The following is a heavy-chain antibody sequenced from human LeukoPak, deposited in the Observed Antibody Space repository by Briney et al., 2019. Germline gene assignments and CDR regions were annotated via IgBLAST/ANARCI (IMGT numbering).Heavy chain of an antibody. J-gene: IGHJ4*02. V-gene: IGHV4-39*07. CDR2: IYYSGST. CDR3: ARVRGSGVDLTTVTAHYFDY. D-gene: IGHD4-17*01. CDR1: GGSISSSSYY. Sequence: SETLSLTCTVSGGSISSSSYYWGWIRQPPGKGLEWIGSIYYSGSTYYNPSLKSRVTISVDTSKNQFSLKLSSVTAADTAVYYCARVRGSGVDLTTVTAHYFDYWGQGTLVTVSS.